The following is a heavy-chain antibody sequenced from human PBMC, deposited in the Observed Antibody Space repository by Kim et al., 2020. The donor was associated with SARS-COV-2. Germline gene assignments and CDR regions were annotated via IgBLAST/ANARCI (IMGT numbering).Heavy chain of an antibody. J-gene: IGHJ4*02. V-gene: IGHV4-34*01. D-gene: IGHD6-13*01. CDR3: ARVPPYSSSWASDY. Sequence: NPSLKSRVTISVDTSKNQFSLKLSSVTAADTAVYYCARVPPYSSSWASDYWGQGTLVTVSS.